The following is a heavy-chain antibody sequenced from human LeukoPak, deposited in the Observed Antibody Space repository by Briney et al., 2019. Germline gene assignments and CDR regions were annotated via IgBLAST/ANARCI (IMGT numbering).Heavy chain of an antibody. J-gene: IGHJ4*02. Sequence: PSETLSLTCAVSGYTINSGYFWGWIRQPPRKGLEYIGSMYHSGSTYHNPSLESRVTISVDTSKNQFSLKLTSVTAADTAVYYCARHRLFDSSGYYYDFDYWGQGTLVTVSS. D-gene: IGHD3-22*01. CDR3: ARHRLFDSSGYYYDFDY. V-gene: IGHV4-38-2*01. CDR2: MYHSGST. CDR1: GYTINSGYF.